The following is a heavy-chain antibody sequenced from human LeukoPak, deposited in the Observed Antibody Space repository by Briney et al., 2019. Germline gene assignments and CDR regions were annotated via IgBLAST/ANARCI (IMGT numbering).Heavy chain of an antibody. V-gene: IGHV3-21*01. CDR3: ARGDCSSISCQGYYYYYGMDV. J-gene: IGHJ6*02. Sequence: GGSLRLSCAASGFTFSSYSMNWVRQAPGKGLEWVSSISSSSSYIYYADSVKGRFTISRDNAKNSLYLQMNSLRAEDTAVYYCARGDCSSISCQGYYYYYGMDVWGQGTTVTVSS. CDR2: ISSSSSYI. D-gene: IGHD2-2*01. CDR1: GFTFSSYS.